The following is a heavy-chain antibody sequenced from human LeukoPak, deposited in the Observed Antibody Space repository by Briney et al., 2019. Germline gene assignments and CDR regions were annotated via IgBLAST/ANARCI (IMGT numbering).Heavy chain of an antibody. V-gene: IGHV3-21*06. Sequence: PGRSLRLSSAASGFTFSTYGMSWVRQAPGKGLEWVSSTTTTSTNKYYADSVKRRFTISRDNAKNSLYLQMNSLRAEDAAVYYCASDNIPGAYVWGQGTTVTVSS. CDR2: TTTTSTNK. D-gene: IGHD2/OR15-2a*01. CDR1: GFTFSTYG. J-gene: IGHJ6*02. CDR3: ASDNIPGAYV.